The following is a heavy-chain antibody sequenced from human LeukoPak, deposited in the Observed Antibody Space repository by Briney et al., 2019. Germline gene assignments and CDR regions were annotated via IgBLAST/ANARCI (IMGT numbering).Heavy chain of an antibody. J-gene: IGHJ4*02. D-gene: IGHD3-3*01. CDR1: GFTFSSYW. V-gene: IGHV3-7*01. CDR2: IKQDGSEK. Sequence: GGSLRLSCAASGFTFSSYWMSWVRQAPGKGLEWVTNIKQDGSEKYYVDSVKGRFTISRDNAKNSLYLQMNSLRAEDTAVYYCARAINDFWSGYYYFDYWGQGTLVTVSS. CDR3: ARAINDFWSGYYYFDY.